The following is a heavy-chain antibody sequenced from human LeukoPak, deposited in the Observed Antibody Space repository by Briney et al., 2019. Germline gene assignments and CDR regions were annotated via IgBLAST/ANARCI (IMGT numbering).Heavy chain of an antibody. J-gene: IGHJ4*02. V-gene: IGHV4-31*03. Sequence: SETLSLTCTVSDGSISSGGYYWSWIRQHPGKGLEWIGYIYYSGSTYYNPSLKSRVTISVDTSKNQFSLKLSSVTAADTAVYYCATYCSGGSCPSFYFDYWGQGTLVTVSS. CDR3: ATYCSGGSCPSFYFDY. CDR2: IYYSGST. D-gene: IGHD2-15*01. CDR1: DGSISSGGYY.